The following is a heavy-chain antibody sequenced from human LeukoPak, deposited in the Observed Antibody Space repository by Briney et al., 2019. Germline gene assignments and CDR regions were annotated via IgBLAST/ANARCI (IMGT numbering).Heavy chain of an antibody. Sequence: PGGSLRLSCAASGFTFSSYAMHWVRQAPGKGLEWVAVISYDGSNKYYADSVKGRFTISRDNSKNTLYLQMNSLRAEDTAVYYCASLAGWARAGELELRDYYYGTDVWGQGTTVTVSS. J-gene: IGHJ6*02. V-gene: IGHV3-30-3*01. CDR3: ASLAGWARAGELELRDYYYGTDV. D-gene: IGHD1-7*01. CDR2: ISYDGSNK. CDR1: GFTFSSYA.